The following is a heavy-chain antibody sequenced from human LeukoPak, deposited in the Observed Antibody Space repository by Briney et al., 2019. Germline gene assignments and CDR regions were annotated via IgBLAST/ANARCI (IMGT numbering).Heavy chain of an antibody. V-gene: IGHV3-74*01. CDR1: GLTFSSYW. CDR2: INSDGSST. CDR3: AILWWHRADY. J-gene: IGHJ4*02. Sequence: QPGGSLRLSCAASGLTFSSYWMHWVRQAPGKGLVWVSRINSDGSSTGYADSVKGRFTISRDNAKNMLYLQMNSLRAEDTAVYYCAILWWHRADYWGQGTLVTVSS. D-gene: IGHD2-15*01.